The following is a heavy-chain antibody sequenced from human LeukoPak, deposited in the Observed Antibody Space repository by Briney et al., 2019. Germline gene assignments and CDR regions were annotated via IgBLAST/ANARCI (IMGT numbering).Heavy chain of an antibody. V-gene: IGHV1-18*01. J-gene: IGHJ3*02. CDR3: ARVAELIVGATGAFDI. CDR1: GYTFTSYG. CDR2: ISAYNGNT. Sequence: ASVKVSCKASGYTFTSYGISWVRQAPGQGLEWMGWISAYNGNTNYAQKLQGRVTMTIDTSTSTAYMELRSLRSDDTAVYYCARVAELIVGATGAFDIWGQGTMVTVSS. D-gene: IGHD1-26*01.